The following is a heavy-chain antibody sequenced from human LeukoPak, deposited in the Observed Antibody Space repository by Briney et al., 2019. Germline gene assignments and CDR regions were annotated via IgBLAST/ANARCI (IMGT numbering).Heavy chain of an antibody. V-gene: IGHV3-30*02. J-gene: IGHJ4*02. CDR1: GFSYSDFG. D-gene: IGHD4-11*01. CDR3: AKDRDDYGNDC. CDR2: IRSDGGST. Sequence: QPGGSLRLSCAASGFSYSDFGMHWIRQAPGKGLEWVTLIRSDGGSTYYADSVKGRFTISRDTSKNTLYLQMNSLRVEDTAVYYCAKDRDDYGNDCWGQGILVTVST.